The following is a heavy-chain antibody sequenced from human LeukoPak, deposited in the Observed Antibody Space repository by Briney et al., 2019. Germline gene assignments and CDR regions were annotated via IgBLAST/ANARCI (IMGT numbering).Heavy chain of an antibody. CDR3: ARDVESMVGVGV. J-gene: IGHJ4*02. CDR2: VSSSSSYT. D-gene: IGHD3-10*01. CDR1: GXTFSDYY. V-gene: IGHV3-11*05. Sequence: GGSLTLSCAASGXTFSDYYMSWIPQAPGKGLEWGLYVSSSSSYTNYAVSEKGSFTIFRHNATNSLYLQMNSLRAEETAVYYCARDVESMVGVGVWGQGTLVTVSS.